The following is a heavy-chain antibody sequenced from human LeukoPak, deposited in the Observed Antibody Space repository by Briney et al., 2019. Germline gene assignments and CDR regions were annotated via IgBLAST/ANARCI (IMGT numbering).Heavy chain of an antibody. V-gene: IGHV1-69*05. CDR1: GYTFTDYF. CDR3: ARISYHSGSYYFDY. CDR2: IIPIFGTA. J-gene: IGHJ4*02. Sequence: ASVKVSCKASGYTFTDYFIHWVRQAPGQGLEWMGGIIPIFGTANYAQKFQGRVTITTDESTSTAYMELSSLRSEDTAVYYCARISYHSGSYYFDYWGQGTLVTVSS. D-gene: IGHD1-26*01.